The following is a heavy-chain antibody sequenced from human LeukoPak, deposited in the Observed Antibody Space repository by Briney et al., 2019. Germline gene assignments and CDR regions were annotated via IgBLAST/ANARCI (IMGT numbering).Heavy chain of an antibody. V-gene: IGHV4-34*01. D-gene: IGHD3-3*01. CDR3: ARVSVGSDTIFGVVMKGAFDI. CDR2: INHSGST. J-gene: IGHJ3*02. Sequence: PSETLSLTCAVYGGSFSGYYWSWIRQPPGKGLEWIGEINHSGSTNYNPSLKSRVTISVDTSKNQFSLKLSSVTAADTAVYYCARVSVGSDTIFGVVMKGAFDIWGQGTMVTVSS. CDR1: GGSFSGYY.